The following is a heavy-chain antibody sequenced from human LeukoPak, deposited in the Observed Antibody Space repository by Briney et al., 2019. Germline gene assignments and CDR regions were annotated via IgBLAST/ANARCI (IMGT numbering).Heavy chain of an antibody. CDR1: GFTFSSYS. CDR3: AKDVDYYDSSGYSKEDY. D-gene: IGHD3-22*01. V-gene: IGHV3-30*04. Sequence: GGSLRLSCTASGFTFSSYSIHWVRQAPGKGLEWVALISFDGKKTDYADSVKGRFTISRDNSKNTLYLQMNSLRAEDTAVYYCAKDVDYYDSSGYSKEDYWGQGTLVTVSS. CDR2: ISFDGKKT. J-gene: IGHJ4*02.